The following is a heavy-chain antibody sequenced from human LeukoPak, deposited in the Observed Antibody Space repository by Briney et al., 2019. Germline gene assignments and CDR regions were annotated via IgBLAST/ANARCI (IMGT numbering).Heavy chain of an antibody. CDR2: IKQDGSDK. V-gene: IGHV3-7*05. CDR3: TRGAGSADY. CDR1: GFTFSSYS. J-gene: IGHJ4*02. D-gene: IGHD1-26*01. Sequence: GGSLRLSCAASGFTFSSYSMNWVRQAPGKGLEWVASIKQDGSDKYYVDSVKGRFTFSRDNAKNSLYLQMNSLRAEDTAVYYCTRGAGSADYWGQGTLVTVSS.